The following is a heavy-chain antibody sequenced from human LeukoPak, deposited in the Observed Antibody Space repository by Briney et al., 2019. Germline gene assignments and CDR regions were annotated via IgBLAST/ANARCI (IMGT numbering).Heavy chain of an antibody. D-gene: IGHD4-23*01. V-gene: IGHV4-39*07. J-gene: IGHJ5*02. Sequence: KPSETLSLTCTVSGGSIRSSDYYWSWIRQPPGRGLEWVGNIYYTGSTTYNPSLKSRVTISVDTSKNQFSLKLSSVTAADTAVYYCARASRNSFSFGPWGQGTLVTVSS. CDR2: IYYTGST. CDR3: ARASRNSFSFGP. CDR1: GGSIRSSDYY.